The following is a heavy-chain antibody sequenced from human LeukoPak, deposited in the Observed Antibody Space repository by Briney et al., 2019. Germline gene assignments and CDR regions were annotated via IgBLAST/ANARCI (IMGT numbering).Heavy chain of an antibody. CDR3: ARLRIVGTLSPFDY. CDR1: GYSFTSYW. D-gene: IGHD1-26*01. CDR2: IYPGDSDT. Sequence: GESLKISCKTFGYSFTSYWIGWVRQVPGKGLEWMGIIYPGDSDTRYSPSFQGQVTISADKSISTAYLQWSSLKASDTAMYYCARLRIVGTLSPFDYWGQGTLVTVFS. V-gene: IGHV5-51*01. J-gene: IGHJ4*02.